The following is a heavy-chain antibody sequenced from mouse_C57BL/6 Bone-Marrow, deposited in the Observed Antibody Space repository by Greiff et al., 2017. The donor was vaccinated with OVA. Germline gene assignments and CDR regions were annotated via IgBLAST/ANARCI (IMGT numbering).Heavy chain of an antibody. D-gene: IGHD1-1*02. CDR1: GYTFTDYY. CDR3: ARRGLWSYFDY. V-gene: IGHV1-26*01. J-gene: IGHJ2*01. CDR2: INPNNGGT. Sequence: EVKLQQSGPELVKPGASVKISCKASGYTFTDYYMNWVKQSHGKSLEWIGDINPNNGGTSYNQKFKGKATLTVDKSSSTAYMELRSLTSEDSAVYYCARRGLWSYFDYWGQGTTLTVSS.